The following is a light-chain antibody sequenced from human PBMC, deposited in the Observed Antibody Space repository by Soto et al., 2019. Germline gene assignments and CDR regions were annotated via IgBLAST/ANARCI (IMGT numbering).Light chain of an antibody. Sequence: EIVLTQSPGTLSLSPGERATLSCRASQSVSSSYLAWYQQKPGQAPRLLVYGAFSRATGIPDRFSGSGSGTDFTLTISRLEPEDFAVYYCQKYGSSPPTWTFGQGTKVDIK. CDR3: QKYGSSPPTWT. CDR2: GAF. V-gene: IGKV3-20*01. J-gene: IGKJ1*01. CDR1: QSVSSSY.